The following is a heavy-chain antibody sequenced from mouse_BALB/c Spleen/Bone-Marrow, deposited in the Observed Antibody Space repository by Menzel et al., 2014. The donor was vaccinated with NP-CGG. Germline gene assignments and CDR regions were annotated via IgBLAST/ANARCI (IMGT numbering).Heavy chain of an antibody. V-gene: IGHV4-1*02. D-gene: IGHD1-2*01. Sequence: EVQLVESGGGLVQPGGSLKLSCAASGFDFSRYWMSWVRQAPGKGPEWIGEINPDSSTINYTPSLKDKFIISRDNAKNTLYLRLNKVRSEDTARYYCGRLDYYGCLNYWGQGTTLTVFS. CDR3: GRLDYYGCLNY. J-gene: IGHJ2*01. CDR2: INPDSSTI. CDR1: GFDFSRYW.